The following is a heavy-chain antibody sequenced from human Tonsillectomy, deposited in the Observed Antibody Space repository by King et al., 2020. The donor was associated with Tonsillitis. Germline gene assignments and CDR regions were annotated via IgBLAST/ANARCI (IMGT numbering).Heavy chain of an antibody. CDR1: GFTFSSNA. Sequence: VQLVESGGGLVQPGGSLRISCAASGFTFSSNAMNWVRQAPGKGLEWVSAISASGGTTFYADSVKGRFTFSRDNSKNTLYLQMNSLRVEDTAVYYCANNLREGATPFEYWGQGTLVTVSS. CDR3: ANNLREGATPFEY. V-gene: IGHV3-23*04. D-gene: IGHD1-26*01. CDR2: ISASGGTT. J-gene: IGHJ4*02.